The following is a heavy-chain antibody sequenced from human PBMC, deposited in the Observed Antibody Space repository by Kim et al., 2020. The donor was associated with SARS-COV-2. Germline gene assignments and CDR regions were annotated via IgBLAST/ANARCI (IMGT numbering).Heavy chain of an antibody. CDR2: IYTSGST. D-gene: IGHD3-9*01. CDR1: GGSISSYY. Sequence: SETLSLTCTVSGGSISSYYWSWIRQPAGKGLEWIGRIYTSGSTNYNPSLKSRVTMSVDTSQNQFSLKLSSVTAADTAVYYCARDLQSSDILTGRYYYYGMDVWGQGTTVTVSS. CDR3: ARDLQSSDILTGRYYYYGMDV. V-gene: IGHV4-4*07. J-gene: IGHJ6*02.